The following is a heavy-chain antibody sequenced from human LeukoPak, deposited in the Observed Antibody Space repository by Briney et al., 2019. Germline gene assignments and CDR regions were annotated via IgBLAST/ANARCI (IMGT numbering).Heavy chain of an antibody. CDR2: ISGSGGST. Sequence: GGSLRLSCAASGFTFSSYAMSWVRQAPGKGLEWVSAISGSGGSTYYADSVKGRFTISRDNSKNTLYLQMNSLRAEDTAVYYCANSHGGYDLLSFDYWGQGTLVTVSS. V-gene: IGHV3-23*01. CDR3: ANSHGGYDLLSFDY. J-gene: IGHJ4*02. D-gene: IGHD5-12*01. CDR1: GFTFSSYA.